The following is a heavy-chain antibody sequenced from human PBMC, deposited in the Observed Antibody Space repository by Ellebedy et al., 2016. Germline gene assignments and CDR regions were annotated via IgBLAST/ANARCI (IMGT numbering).Heavy chain of an antibody. CDR2: IWYDGSNK. V-gene: IGHV3-33*08. CDR3: ARDYQYSSGWS. J-gene: IGHJ5*02. Sequence: GESLKISCAASGFTFSSYGMHWVRQAPGKGLEWVAVIWYDGSNKYYADSVKGRFTISRDNSKNTLYLQMNSLRAEDTAVYYCARDYQYSSGWSWGQGTLVTVSS. D-gene: IGHD6-19*01. CDR1: GFTFSSYG.